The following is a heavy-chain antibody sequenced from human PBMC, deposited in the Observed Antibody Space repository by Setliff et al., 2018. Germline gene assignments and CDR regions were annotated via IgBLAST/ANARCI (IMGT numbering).Heavy chain of an antibody. D-gene: IGHD1-26*01. CDR1: GYTFNSYG. Sequence: ASVKVSCKASGYTFNSYGISWVRQAPGQGLEWMGWISCYDGNTRYARKIQGRVTMTTDTSTTTAYMELRSLTSDDTAVYYCARSPPNRGVGQGHYMDVWGKGTTVTVSS. CDR2: ISCYDGNT. V-gene: IGHV1-18*01. CDR3: ARSPPNRGVGQGHYMDV. J-gene: IGHJ6*03.